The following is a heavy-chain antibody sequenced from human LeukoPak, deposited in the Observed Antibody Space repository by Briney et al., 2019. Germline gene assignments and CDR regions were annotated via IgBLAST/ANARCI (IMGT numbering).Heavy chain of an antibody. CDR3: ARDRWSGYYTYYYYYGMDV. J-gene: IGHJ6*02. CDR2: ISAYNGNT. CDR1: GYTFTIYG. Sequence: ASVKVSCKASGYTFTIYGISWVRQAPGQGLEWMGWISAYNGNTNYAQKLQGRVTMTTDTSTSTAYMELRSLRSDDTAVYYCARDRWSGYYTYYYYYGMDVWGQGTTVTVSS. D-gene: IGHD3-3*01. V-gene: IGHV1-18*01.